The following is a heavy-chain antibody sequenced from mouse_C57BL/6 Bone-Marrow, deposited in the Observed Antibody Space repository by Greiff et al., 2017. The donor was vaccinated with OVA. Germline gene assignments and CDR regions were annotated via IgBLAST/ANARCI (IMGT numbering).Heavy chain of an antibody. CDR3: AMPFYYYGSSDGYFDY. CDR2: IDPSDSYP. CDR1: GYTFTSYW. D-gene: IGHD1-1*01. J-gene: IGHJ2*01. Sequence: QVQLQQPGAELVKPGASVKLSCKASGYTFTSYWMQWVKQRPGQGLEWIGEIDPSDSYPNYNQKFKGKATLTVDTSSSTAYMQLSSLTSEDSAVYYCAMPFYYYGSSDGYFDYWGQGTTLTVSS. V-gene: IGHV1-50*01.